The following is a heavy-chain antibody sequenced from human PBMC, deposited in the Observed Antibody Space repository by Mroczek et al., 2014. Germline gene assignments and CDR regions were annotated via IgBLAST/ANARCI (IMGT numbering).Heavy chain of an antibody. CDR2: INHSGST. V-gene: IGHV4-34*01. Sequence: QVQLQQWGAGLLKPSETLSLTCAVYGGSFSGYYWSWIRQPPGKGLEWIGEINHSGSTNYNPSLKSRVTISVDTSKNQFSLKLSSVTAADTAVYYCARGYPTRITIRRWGYYYMDVWGKGTTVTVSS. CDR1: GGSFSGYY. J-gene: IGHJ6*03. CDR3: ARGYPTRITIRRWGYYYMDV. D-gene: IGHD3-3*01.